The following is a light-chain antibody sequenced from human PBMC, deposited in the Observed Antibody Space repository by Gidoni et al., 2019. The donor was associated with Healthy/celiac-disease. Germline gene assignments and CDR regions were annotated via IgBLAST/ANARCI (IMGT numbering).Light chain of an antibody. Sequence: DIQMTQSPSSLSASVGDRVTITCQASQDIGNYLNWYQQKPGKAPQLLSYEASNLETGVPSRFSGSGSGTDFTVTISSLQPEDIATYYCQQYGAETFGGGTKVEIK. V-gene: IGKV1-33*01. CDR2: EAS. J-gene: IGKJ4*01. CDR3: QQYGAET. CDR1: QDIGNY.